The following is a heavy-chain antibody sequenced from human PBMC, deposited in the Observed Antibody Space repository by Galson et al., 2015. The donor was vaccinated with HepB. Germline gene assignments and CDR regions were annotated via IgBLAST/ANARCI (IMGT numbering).Heavy chain of an antibody. V-gene: IGHV3-21*01. CDR3: AREPRAISGSYIQDGWIDY. D-gene: IGHD1-26*01. CDR2: ISSSSSHI. Sequence: SLRLSCAASGFTFSSYSMNWVRQAPGKGLEWVSSISSSSSHIYYADSVKGRLTISRDNAKDSLYLQMNSLRAEDTAVYYCAREPRAISGSYIQDGWIDYWGQGTLVTVSS. CDR1: GFTFSSYS. J-gene: IGHJ4*02.